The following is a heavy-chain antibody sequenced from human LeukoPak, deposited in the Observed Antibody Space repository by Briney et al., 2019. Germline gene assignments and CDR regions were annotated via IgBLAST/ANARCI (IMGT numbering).Heavy chain of an antibody. CDR3: AKWEGNSEYYLDY. J-gene: IGHJ4*02. Sequence: GGSLRLSCAASGYIFRNYGMHWARQAPGKGLEWLAVVNFDGRNKYYADSVKGRFTISRDDSKNTLYLQMNRLRPEDTGIYYCAKWEGNSEYYLDYWGQGTLVTVSS. CDR1: GYIFRNYG. CDR2: VNFDGRNK. D-gene: IGHD1-26*01. V-gene: IGHV3-33*06.